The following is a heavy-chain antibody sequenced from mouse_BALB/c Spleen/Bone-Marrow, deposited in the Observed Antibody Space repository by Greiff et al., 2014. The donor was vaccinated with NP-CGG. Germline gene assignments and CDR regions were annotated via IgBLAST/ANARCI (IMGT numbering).Heavy chain of an antibody. D-gene: IGHD1-1*02. Sequence: EVMLVESGGGLVQPGGSLRLSCATSGFTFTDYYMSWVRQPPGKALGWLGFIRNKASGYTTDYSASVKGRFTISRDNSQSILYLQMNTLRAEDSATYYCAREYGYFDVWGAGTTVTDSS. V-gene: IGHV7-3*02. CDR3: AREYGYFDV. CDR2: IRNKASGYTT. CDR1: GFTFTDYY. J-gene: IGHJ1*01.